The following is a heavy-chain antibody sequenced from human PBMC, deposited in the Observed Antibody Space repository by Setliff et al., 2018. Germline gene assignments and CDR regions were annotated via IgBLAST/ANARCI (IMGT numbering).Heavy chain of an antibody. Sequence: SETLSLTCAVSGFSISSGYYWGWIRQPPGKGLEWIVNIHHSGKAYYNPSLKSRVTMSVDTSKNHVSLKLTSVTAADTAVYYCVRDAGDGYGVDAYAGGGFDIWGQGTMVTVSS. CDR2: IHHSGKA. CDR1: GFSISSGYY. CDR3: VRDAGDGYGVDAYAGGGFDI. V-gene: IGHV4-38-2*02. D-gene: IGHD4-17*01. J-gene: IGHJ3*02.